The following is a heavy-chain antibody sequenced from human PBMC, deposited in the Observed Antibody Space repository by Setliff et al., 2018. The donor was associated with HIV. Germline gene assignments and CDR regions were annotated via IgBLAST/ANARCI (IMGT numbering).Heavy chain of an antibody. V-gene: IGHV3-30*02. J-gene: IGHJ4*02. CDR1: GFTFSSYG. Sequence: GSLRLSCAASGFTFSSYGMHWVRQAPGKGLEWVAIIWYDGSDTADYADSVTGRFTISRDDSKNTLYLQMNSLRAEDTAVYYCAKDKGQKYADYWGQGTMVTVSS. CDR3: AKDKGQKYADY. CDR2: IWYDGSDTA. D-gene: IGHD3-10*01.